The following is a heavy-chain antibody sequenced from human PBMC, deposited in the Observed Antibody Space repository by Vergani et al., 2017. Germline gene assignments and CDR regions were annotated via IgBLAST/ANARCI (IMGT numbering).Heavy chain of an antibody. CDR3: ARVQELYDFWSGYRVRYYYYMDV. V-gene: IGHV4-34*01. CDR1: GGSFSGYY. Sequence: QVQLQQWGAGLLKPSETLSLTCAVYGGSFSGYYCSWIRQPPGKGLEWIGEINHSGSTNYNPSLKSRVTISVDTSKNQFSLTLSSVTAADTAVYYCARVQELYDFWSGYRVRYYYYMDVWGKGTTVTVSS. D-gene: IGHD3-3*01. J-gene: IGHJ6*03. CDR2: INHSGST.